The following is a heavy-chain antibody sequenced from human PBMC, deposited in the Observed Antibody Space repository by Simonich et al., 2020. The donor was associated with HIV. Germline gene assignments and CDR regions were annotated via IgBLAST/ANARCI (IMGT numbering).Heavy chain of an antibody. V-gene: IGHV3-30*07. Sequence: QVQLVESGGGVVQPGRSLRLSCAASGFTFSSYAMHWVRQAPGKGLEWVAVISYDGSNKYYADSVKGRFTISRDNSKNTLYLQMNSRRAEDTAVYYCARDSRYYDFWSGYRPDAFDIWGQGTMVTVSS. D-gene: IGHD3-3*01. CDR1: GFTFSSYA. J-gene: IGHJ3*02. CDR2: ISYDGSNK. CDR3: ARDSRYYDFWSGYRPDAFDI.